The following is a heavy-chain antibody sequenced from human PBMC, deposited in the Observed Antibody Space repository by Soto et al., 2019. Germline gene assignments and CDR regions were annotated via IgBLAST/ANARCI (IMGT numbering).Heavy chain of an antibody. V-gene: IGHV5-10-1*01. D-gene: IGHD6-13*01. CDR3: ARRIAAAGGYYYYDFDV. Sequence: GESLKISCKGSGYNFDTYWINWVRQTPGKGLEWMGRIDPIDSKTKYSPSLEGHITISVDKSISTTYLQWSSLKASDTAIYYCARRIAAAGGYYYYDFDVWGQGTAVTV. CDR2: IDPIDSKT. CDR1: GYNFDTYW. J-gene: IGHJ6*02.